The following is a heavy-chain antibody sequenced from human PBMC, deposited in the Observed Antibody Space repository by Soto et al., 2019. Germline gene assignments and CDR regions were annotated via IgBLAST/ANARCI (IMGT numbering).Heavy chain of an antibody. CDR2: ISAYNGNT. CDR3: AREPGSGHDHWFDP. V-gene: IGHV1-18*04. CDR1: GYTSTSYG. Sequence: VASVKVSCKASGYTSTSYGISWVRQAPGQGLEWMGWISAYNGNTNYAQKLQGRVTMTTDTSTSTAYMELRGLRSDDTAVYYCAREPGSGHDHWFDPWGQGTLVTVSS. D-gene: IGHD6-19*01. J-gene: IGHJ5*02.